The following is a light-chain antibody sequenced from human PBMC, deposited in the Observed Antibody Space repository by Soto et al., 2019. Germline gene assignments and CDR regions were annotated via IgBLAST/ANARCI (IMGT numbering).Light chain of an antibody. CDR3: CSYARLSTFV. V-gene: IGLV2-23*03. Sequence: QSVLTQPASVSGSPGQSLTISCTGTSSDVGSYNLVSWYQQHPGKAPKLMIYEGSKRPSGVSNRFSGSKSGNTASLTISGLQAEDEADYYCCSYARLSTFVFGTGTKVTVL. J-gene: IGLJ1*01. CDR2: EGS. CDR1: SSDVGSYNL.